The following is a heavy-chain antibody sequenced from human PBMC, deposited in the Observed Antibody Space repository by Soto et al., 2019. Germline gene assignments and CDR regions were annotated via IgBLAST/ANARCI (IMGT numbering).Heavy chain of an antibody. J-gene: IGHJ4*02. CDR1: GGSISSGGYY. Sequence: SETLSLTCTVSGGSISSGGYYWSWIRQHPGKGLEWIGYIYYSGSTYYNPSLKSRVTISVDTSKNQFSLKLSSVTAADTAVYYCATHYDSSGYYPWYVDYWGQGTLVTVS. V-gene: IGHV4-31*03. CDR3: ATHYDSSGYYPWYVDY. CDR2: IYYSGST. D-gene: IGHD3-22*01.